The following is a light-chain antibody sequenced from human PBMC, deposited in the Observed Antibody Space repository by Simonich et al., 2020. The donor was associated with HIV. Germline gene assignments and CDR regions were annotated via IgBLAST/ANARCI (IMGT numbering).Light chain of an antibody. CDR2: GAS. J-gene: IGKJ3*01. Sequence: IVLTQSPDTLSLSPGERATLSCRASQSVSNNYLAWYQQKPGQAPRLLIYGASSRATGIPDRFSGSGSGTDFIFTISRLEPEDFAVYYCQQRSNWPRTFGPGTKVEIK. CDR1: QSVSNNY. CDR3: QQRSNWPRT. V-gene: IGKV3D-20*02.